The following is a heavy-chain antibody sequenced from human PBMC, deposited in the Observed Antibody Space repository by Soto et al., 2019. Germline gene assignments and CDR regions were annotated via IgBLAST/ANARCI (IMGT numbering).Heavy chain of an antibody. V-gene: IGHV3-11*01. CDR1: GFTFSDYY. Sequence: KPGGSLRLSCEASGFTFSDYYMSWIRQAPGKGLDWVSYISNGGGTMHYADSVKGRFSMSGDNAKHSLYLQMNSLRAEDTAVYYCARTLARGVVDYWGQGTLVTVSS. CDR3: ARTLARGVVDY. J-gene: IGHJ4*02. D-gene: IGHD3-10*01. CDR2: ISNGGGTM.